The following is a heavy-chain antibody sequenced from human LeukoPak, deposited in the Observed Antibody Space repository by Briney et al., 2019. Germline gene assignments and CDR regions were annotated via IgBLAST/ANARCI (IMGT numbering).Heavy chain of an antibody. CDR1: GGSISSYY. CDR3: ARVDSSSWYSGTYLDY. Sequence: PSETLSLTCTVSGGSISSYYWSWIRQPAGKGLEWIGRIYTSGSTNYNPSLKSRVTMSVDTSKNQFSLKLSSVTAADTAVYYCARVDSSSWYSGTYLDYWGQGTLVTVSS. CDR2: IYTSGST. D-gene: IGHD6-13*01. V-gene: IGHV4-4*07. J-gene: IGHJ4*02.